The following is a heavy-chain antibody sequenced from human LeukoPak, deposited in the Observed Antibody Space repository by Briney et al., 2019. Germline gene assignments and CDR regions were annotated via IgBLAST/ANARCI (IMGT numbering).Heavy chain of an antibody. Sequence: PSETLSLTCAVYGGSFSGYYWSWIRQPPGKGLEWIGEINHSGSTNYSPSLKSRVTISVDTSKNQFSPKLSSVTAADTAVYYCARGRWSSSSIDYWGQGTLVTVSS. CDR2: INHSGST. D-gene: IGHD6-6*01. J-gene: IGHJ4*02. CDR3: ARGRWSSSSIDY. CDR1: GGSFSGYY. V-gene: IGHV4-34*01.